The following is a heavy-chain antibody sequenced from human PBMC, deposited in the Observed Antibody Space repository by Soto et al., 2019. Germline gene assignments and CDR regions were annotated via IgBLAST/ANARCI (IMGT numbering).Heavy chain of an antibody. Sequence: QVQLQESGPGLVKPSETLSLTCTVSGGSVSSGFYYWTWIRQSSGKGPEWIGYIYYSGTTSYNPSLKGRVTISRETSKNLFSLELNSVTAADTAVYYCARGRYSYGHFDFWGRGTLVTVSS. CDR1: GGSVSSGFYY. V-gene: IGHV4-61*01. J-gene: IGHJ4*02. CDR2: IYYSGTT. D-gene: IGHD5-18*01. CDR3: ARGRYSYGHFDF.